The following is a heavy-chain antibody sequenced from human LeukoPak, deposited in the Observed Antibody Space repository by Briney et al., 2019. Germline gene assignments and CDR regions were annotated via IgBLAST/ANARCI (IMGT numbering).Heavy chain of an antibody. J-gene: IGHJ4*02. CDR1: GFTVSSNY. Sequence: GGSLRLSCAASGFTVSSNYMSWVRQAPGKGLEWVSVIYSGGSTYYADSVKGRFTISRDNSKNTLYPQMNSLRAEDTAAYYCARCSTVRSYYFDYWGQGTLVTVSS. CDR3: ARCSTVRSYYFDY. CDR2: IYSGGST. D-gene: IGHD1-26*01. V-gene: IGHV3-53*01.